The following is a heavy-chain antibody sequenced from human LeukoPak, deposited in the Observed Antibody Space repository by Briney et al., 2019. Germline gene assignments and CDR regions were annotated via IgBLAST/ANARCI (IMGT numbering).Heavy chain of an antibody. CDR3: AKSGSTSWYLDY. CDR2: ISGSGDIT. V-gene: IGHV3-23*01. CDR1: EFIFSSYV. J-gene: IGHJ4*02. Sequence: GGSLRLSCAASEFIFSSYVMSWVRQALGKGLEWVSSISGSGDITYYAESVKGRFTISRDNSKNTLFLQMNSLRAEDTAVYYCAKSGSTSWYLDYWGQGTLVTVSS. D-gene: IGHD6-13*01.